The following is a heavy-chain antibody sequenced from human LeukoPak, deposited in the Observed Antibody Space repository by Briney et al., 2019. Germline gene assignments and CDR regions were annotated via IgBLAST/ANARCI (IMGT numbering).Heavy chain of an antibody. CDR3: AREGTGSLDY. Sequence: GGSLRLSCAASGFTFSNAWMSWVRQAPGKGLEWVGRIKSKTDGGTTDYAAPVKGRFTISRDDSKNTLYLQMNSLRAEDTAVYYCAREGTGSLDYWGQGTLVTVSS. CDR1: GFTFSNAW. D-gene: IGHD2-8*02. J-gene: IGHJ4*02. CDR2: IKSKTDGGTT. V-gene: IGHV3-15*01.